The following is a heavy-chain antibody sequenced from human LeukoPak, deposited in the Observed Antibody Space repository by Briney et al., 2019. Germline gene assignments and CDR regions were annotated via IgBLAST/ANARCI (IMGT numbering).Heavy chain of an antibody. CDR1: GYSHTYLS. J-gene: IGHJ4*02. CDR3: EKSIGDYGLPDY. Sequence: ASVNVSFKVSGYSHTYLSRHWVRQAPGKGLEWVGGFDHEDGAANYDQTFPGSISMNEDTSKDKGYMELRTLRYEDTDLYYCEKSIGDYGLPDYWGQGTLVTVSS. D-gene: IGHD4-17*01. V-gene: IGHV1-24*01. CDR2: FDHEDGAA.